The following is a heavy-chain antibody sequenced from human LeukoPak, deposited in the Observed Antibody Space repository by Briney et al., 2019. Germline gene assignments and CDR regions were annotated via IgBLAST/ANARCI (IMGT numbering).Heavy chain of an antibody. D-gene: IGHD2-2*02. Sequence: QPGGSLRLSCAASGFTFSNFYMHWVRQPPGKGLVWVSRIDADGSTTTYADSVKGRFTISRDNAKNTLYLQMNSLRAEDTAVYYCARVRYCGSTGCYSYFDYWGQGTLVTVSS. CDR1: GFTFSNFY. J-gene: IGHJ4*02. V-gene: IGHV3-74*01. CDR3: ARVRYCGSTGCYSYFDY. CDR2: IDADGSTT.